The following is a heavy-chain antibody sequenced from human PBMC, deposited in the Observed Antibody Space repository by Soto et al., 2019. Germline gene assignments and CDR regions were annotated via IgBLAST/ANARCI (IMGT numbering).Heavy chain of an antibody. D-gene: IGHD3-16*01. V-gene: IGHV1-18*01. CDR1: GYIFVNYG. CDR3: VMVDNYVTPSPQDV. J-gene: IGHJ6*02. Sequence: QVQLVQSGDEVKKPGASVKVSCKASGYIFVNYGIAWVRQAPGQGLEWMGWISPYTGNTHSATKIQGRLTMTTDTSPSAAWMELGSLTSDDTAVYYCVMVDNYVTPSPQDVWGQGTTVTVSS. CDR2: ISPYTGNT.